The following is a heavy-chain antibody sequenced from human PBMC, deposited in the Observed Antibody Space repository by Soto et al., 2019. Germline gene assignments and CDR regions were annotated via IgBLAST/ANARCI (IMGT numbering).Heavy chain of an antibody. J-gene: IGHJ6*02. CDR3: ARHLQLWTGRSDYYYGMDV. CDR2: TYHSGNP. Sequence: CNQQTPGKALEWIGHTYHSGNPYYNPSLKSRVTISVDTSENQFSLKLSSVTAADTAVYYCARHLQLWTGRSDYYYGMDVWGQGTTVTAP. D-gene: IGHD5-18*01. V-gene: IGHV4-30-2*04.